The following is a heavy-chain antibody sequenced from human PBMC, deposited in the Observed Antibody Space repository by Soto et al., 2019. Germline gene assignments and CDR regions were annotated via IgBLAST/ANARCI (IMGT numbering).Heavy chain of an antibody. J-gene: IGHJ4*02. CDR1: GYTFSSYG. Sequence: QVQLAQSGAEVKKPGASVTVSCKASGYTFSSYGISWVRQAPGQGLEWVGWISVHNGYTKYATELQGRVTMTTDTSTSMAYMELRSLRSDDSAVYYCARLEHNFGPHDYWGQGTLVTVTS. CDR2: ISVHNGYT. CDR3: ARLEHNFGPHDY. D-gene: IGHD1-1*01. V-gene: IGHV1-18*01.